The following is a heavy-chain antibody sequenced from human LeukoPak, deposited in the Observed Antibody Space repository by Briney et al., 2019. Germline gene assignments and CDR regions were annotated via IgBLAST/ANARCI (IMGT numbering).Heavy chain of an antibody. Sequence: GGSLRLSCAASGFTFSTHWMSWVRQAPGKGLEWVANIKQDNSAQYYVDAVKGRFTISRDNAKNSLYLQMSSLRAEDTAVYYCARDMFSRYTSSWDYWGQGTLVTVSS. CDR2: IKQDNSAQ. D-gene: IGHD6-13*01. V-gene: IGHV3-7*03. J-gene: IGHJ4*02. CDR3: ARDMFSRYTSSWDY. CDR1: GFTFSTHW.